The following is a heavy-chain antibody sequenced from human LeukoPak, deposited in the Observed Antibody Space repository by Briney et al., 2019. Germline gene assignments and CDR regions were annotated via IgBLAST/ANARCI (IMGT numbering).Heavy chain of an antibody. V-gene: IGHV3-48*03. CDR3: ARALWAVAGRGDYFDY. D-gene: IGHD6-19*01. CDR1: GFTFSSYE. Sequence: GGSLRLSCAASGFTFSSYEMNWVRQAPGKGVEWVSYISSSGSTIYYADSVKGRFTISRDNAKNSLYLQMNSLRAEDTAVYYCARALWAVAGRGDYFDYWGQGTLVTVSS. CDR2: ISSSGSTI. J-gene: IGHJ4*02.